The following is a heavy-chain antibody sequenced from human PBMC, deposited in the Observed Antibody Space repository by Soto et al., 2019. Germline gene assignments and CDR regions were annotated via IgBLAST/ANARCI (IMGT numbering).Heavy chain of an antibody. CDR3: ARTSTRGTRFDY. D-gene: IGHD1-1*01. Sequence: QVQLQESGPGLVKPSGTLSLTCAVSGGSISTSNWWSWVRQPPGKGLEWIGEVYHSGSTNYNPSFKSRVAMSGDKAKNQCSLKLNSVTAEDTALYSRARTSTRGTRFDYWGQGSLVTVSS. CDR2: VYHSGST. CDR1: GGSISTSNW. J-gene: IGHJ4*02. V-gene: IGHV4-4*02.